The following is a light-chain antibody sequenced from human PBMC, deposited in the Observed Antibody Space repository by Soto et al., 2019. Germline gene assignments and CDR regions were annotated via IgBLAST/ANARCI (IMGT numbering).Light chain of an antibody. CDR3: QHLDT. J-gene: IGKJ3*01. Sequence: DIQMTQSPSTLSASVGDRVTITCRASQSISSWLAWYQQKPGKAPKLLIYKASSLESGVPSRFSGSGSGTEFTLTISSLQPDDFATYYCQHLDTFGPGTKVDIK. V-gene: IGKV1-5*03. CDR2: KAS. CDR1: QSISSW.